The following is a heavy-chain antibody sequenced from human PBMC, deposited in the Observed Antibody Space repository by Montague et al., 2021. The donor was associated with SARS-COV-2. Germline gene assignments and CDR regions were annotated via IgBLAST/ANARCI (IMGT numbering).Heavy chain of an antibody. CDR3: ARNWNYGWAFDI. Sequence: SLRLSCAASGFSFSSYNMNWVRQAPGKGLEWVSSMSSSSKYIYYADSVKDRITISRDNAKNSPYLQMNSLRAEDTAIYYCARNWNYGWAFDIWGQGTMVAVSS. CDR1: GFSFSSYN. D-gene: IGHD1-7*01. V-gene: IGHV3-21*01. CDR2: MSSSSKYI. J-gene: IGHJ3*02.